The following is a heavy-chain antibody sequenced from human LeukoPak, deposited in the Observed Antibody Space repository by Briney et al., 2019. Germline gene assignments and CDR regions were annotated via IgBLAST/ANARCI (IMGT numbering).Heavy chain of an antibody. V-gene: IGHV1-69*04. CDR1: GGTFSSYA. CDR3: ARDRAGEYYDSSGYPFDY. D-gene: IGHD3-22*01. CDR2: IIPILGIA. Sequence: ASVNVSCKASGGTFSSYAISWVRQAPGQGLEWMGRIIPILGIANYAQKFQGRVTITADKSTSTAYMELSSLRSEDTAVYYCARDRAGEYYDSSGYPFDYWGQGTLVTVSS. J-gene: IGHJ4*02.